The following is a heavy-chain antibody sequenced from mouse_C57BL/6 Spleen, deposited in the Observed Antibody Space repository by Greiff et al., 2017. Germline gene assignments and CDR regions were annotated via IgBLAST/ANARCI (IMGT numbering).Heavy chain of an antibody. D-gene: IGHD2-1*01. J-gene: IGHJ2*01. CDR1: GFNIKDDY. Sequence: EVQLQQSGAEPVRPGASVKLSCTASGFNIKDDYMHWVKQRPEQGLEWIGWIDPENGDTEYASKFQGKATITADTSSNTAYLQLSSLTSEDTAVYYCTTRYYGNYEGYWGQGTTLTVSS. CDR2: IDPENGDT. CDR3: TTRYYGNYEGY. V-gene: IGHV14-4*01.